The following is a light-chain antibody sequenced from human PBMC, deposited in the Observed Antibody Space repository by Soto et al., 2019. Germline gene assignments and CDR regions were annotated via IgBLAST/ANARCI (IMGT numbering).Light chain of an antibody. V-gene: IGLV2-14*03. J-gene: IGLJ3*02. CDR2: DVN. Sequence: QSVLTQPASVSGSLGQSIAISCTGTRSDVGSRDSVSWYQHHPGKAPKLLIYDVNLRPSGVSHRFSGSKSGTTASLTISGLQTEDEADYPCASYTTTNTLMFGGGTKLTVL. CDR3: ASYTTTNTLM. CDR1: RSDVGSRDS.